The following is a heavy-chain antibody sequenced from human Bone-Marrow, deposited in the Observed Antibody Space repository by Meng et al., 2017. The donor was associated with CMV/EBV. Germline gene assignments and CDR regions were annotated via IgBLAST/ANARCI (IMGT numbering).Heavy chain of an antibody. Sequence: GSLRLSCAASGFTFSSYGMHWVRLAPGKGLEWVAFIRYDGSDKYYGDSVKGRFAISRDYSKNTLYLQMDSLRAEDTALYYCAKDGRITSAGTSWFDPWGQGTLVTVSS. CDR3: AKDGRITSAGTSWFDP. CDR1: GFTFSSYG. D-gene: IGHD6-13*01. CDR2: IRYDGSDK. J-gene: IGHJ5*02. V-gene: IGHV3-30*02.